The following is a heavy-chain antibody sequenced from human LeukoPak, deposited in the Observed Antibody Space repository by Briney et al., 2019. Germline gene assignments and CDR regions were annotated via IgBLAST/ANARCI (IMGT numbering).Heavy chain of an antibody. V-gene: IGHV3-21*01. D-gene: IGHD4-23*01. CDR2: ITTTSTYI. CDR1: GFTFSNYN. J-gene: IGHJ4*02. CDR3: ASAIEPKPMTTVARYFGD. Sequence: GGSLRLSCAASGFTFSNYNMNWVRQAPGKGLEWVSSITTTSTYIYYADSVKGRFTISRDNAKNSLYLQMNSLRAEDTAVYYCASAIEPKPMTTVARYFGDWGQGTLVTVSS.